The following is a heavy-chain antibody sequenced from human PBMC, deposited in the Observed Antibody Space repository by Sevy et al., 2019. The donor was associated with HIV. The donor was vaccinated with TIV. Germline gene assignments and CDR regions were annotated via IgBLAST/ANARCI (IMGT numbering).Heavy chain of an antibody. Sequence: SETLSLTCSVSGGSIVSSSYYWNWIRQPPGKGLEWIGSIYYNGHTYYNPALKSRLTISIDTSKNQFYLTLSSVIAADTSIYYCARSTAGHEYYYGLDVWGQGATVTVSS. CDR3: ARSTAGHEYYYGLDV. CDR1: GGSIVSSSYY. CDR2: IYYNGHT. D-gene: IGHD6-13*01. J-gene: IGHJ6*02. V-gene: IGHV4-39*01.